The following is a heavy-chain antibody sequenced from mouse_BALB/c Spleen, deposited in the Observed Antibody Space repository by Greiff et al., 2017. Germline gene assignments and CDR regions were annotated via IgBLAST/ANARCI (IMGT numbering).Heavy chain of an antibody. CDR3: ARGGPSGTDYAMDY. D-gene: IGHD3-3*01. V-gene: IGHV5-17*02. Sequence: EVNLVESGGGLVQPGGSRKLSCAASGFTFSSFGMHWVRQAPEKGLEWVAYISSGSSTIYYADTVKGRFTISRDNPKNTLFLQMTSLRSEDTAMYYCARGGPSGTDYAMDYWGQGTSVTVSS. J-gene: IGHJ4*01. CDR2: ISSGSSTI. CDR1: GFTFSSFG.